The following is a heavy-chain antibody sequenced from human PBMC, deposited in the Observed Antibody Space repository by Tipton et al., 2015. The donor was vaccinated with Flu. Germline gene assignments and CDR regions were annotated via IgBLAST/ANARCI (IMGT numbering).Heavy chain of an antibody. V-gene: IGHV4-4*07. Sequence: TLSLTCTVSGGSLSSFYWSWIRQPAGKGLEWIGRIYTSGSTKYNPSLKNRLSMSVDTSKSQFSLKLTSVTAADTAVYYCARGSGSGTYVIFDFWGQGTLDTVSS. D-gene: IGHD3-10*01. J-gene: IGHJ4*02. CDR1: GGSLSSFY. CDR3: ARGSGSGTYVIFDF. CDR2: IYTSGST.